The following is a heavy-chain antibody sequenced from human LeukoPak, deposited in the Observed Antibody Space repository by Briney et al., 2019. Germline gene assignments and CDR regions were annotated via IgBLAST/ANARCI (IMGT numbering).Heavy chain of an antibody. CDR2: IYNDGST. CDR1: GLTVSSSY. Sequence: GGSLRLSCAASGLTVSSSYMSWVRQAPGKGLEWVSIIYNDGSTYYADSMKGRFTVSRDISKNTMYLQVNSLRAGDTAMYYCARNTLFAFDIWGQGTMVTVSS. CDR3: ARNTLFAFDI. V-gene: IGHV3-53*01. J-gene: IGHJ3*02.